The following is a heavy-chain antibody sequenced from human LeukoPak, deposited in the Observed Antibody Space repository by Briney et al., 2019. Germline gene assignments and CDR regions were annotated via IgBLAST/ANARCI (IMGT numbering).Heavy chain of an antibody. CDR1: GFTFSSYA. V-gene: IGHV3-64*01. J-gene: IGHJ5*02. D-gene: IGHD3-10*01. CDR2: ISSNGGST. CDR3: ARGVKYYGSGAFNWFDP. Sequence: GGSLRLSCAASGFTFSSYAMHWVHQAPGKELEYVSAISSNGGSTYYANSVKGRFTISRDNSKNTLYLQMGSLRAEDMAVYYCARGVKYYGSGAFNWFDPWGQGTLVTVSS.